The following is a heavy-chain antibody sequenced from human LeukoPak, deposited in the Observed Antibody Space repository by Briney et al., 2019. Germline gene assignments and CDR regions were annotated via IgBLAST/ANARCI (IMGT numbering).Heavy chain of an antibody. CDR2: IIPIFGTA. CDR3: ARDASSLILEWLSPPTAFDI. D-gene: IGHD3-3*01. V-gene: IGHV1-69*13. Sequence: GASVKVSRKASGGTFSSYAIGWVRQAPGQGLEWMGGIIPIFGTANYAQKFQGRVTITADESTSTAYVGLSSLRSEDTAVYYCARDASSLILEWLSPPTAFDIWGQGTMVTVSS. J-gene: IGHJ3*02. CDR1: GGTFSSYA.